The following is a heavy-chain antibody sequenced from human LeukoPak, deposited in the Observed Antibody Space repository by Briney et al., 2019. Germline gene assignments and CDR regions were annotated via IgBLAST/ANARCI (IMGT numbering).Heavy chain of an antibody. CDR1: GFTFTSYG. V-gene: IGHV3-30*02. CDR3: AKVPDTYGDSYFDY. J-gene: IGHJ4*02. Sequence: GGSLRLSCAASGFTFTSYGMHWVRQAPGKGLEWGAFIRYDGSNKYYADSVKGRFTISRDNSKKTLYLQMNSLRAEDTAVYYCAKVPDTYGDSYFDYWGQGTLVTVSS. CDR2: IRYDGSNK. D-gene: IGHD4-17*01.